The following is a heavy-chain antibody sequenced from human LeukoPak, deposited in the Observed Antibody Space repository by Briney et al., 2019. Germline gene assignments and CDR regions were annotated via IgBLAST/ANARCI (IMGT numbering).Heavy chain of an antibody. CDR1: GGSISSSSYY. CDR2: IYYSGST. Sequence: QPSETLSLTCTVSGGSISSSSYYWGWIRQPPGKGLEWIGSIYYSGSTNYNPSLKSRVTISVDTSKNQFSLKLSSVTAADTAVYYCARRVYNSGWYIDYWGQGTLVTVSS. D-gene: IGHD6-19*01. V-gene: IGHV4-39*07. CDR3: ARRVYNSGWYIDY. J-gene: IGHJ4*02.